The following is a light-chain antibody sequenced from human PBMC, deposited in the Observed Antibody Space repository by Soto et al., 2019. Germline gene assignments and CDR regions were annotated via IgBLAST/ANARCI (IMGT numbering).Light chain of an antibody. CDR3: SSYTSSSTLYV. V-gene: IGLV2-14*01. J-gene: IGLJ1*01. Sequence: QSALTQPASVSGSPGQSIPISCTGTSSDVGGYNYVSWYQQHPGKAPKLMIYDVSNRPSGVSNRFSGSKSGNTASLTISGRQAEDEAEYYCSSYTSSSTLYVFGTGTKVTVL. CDR2: DVS. CDR1: SSDVGGYNY.